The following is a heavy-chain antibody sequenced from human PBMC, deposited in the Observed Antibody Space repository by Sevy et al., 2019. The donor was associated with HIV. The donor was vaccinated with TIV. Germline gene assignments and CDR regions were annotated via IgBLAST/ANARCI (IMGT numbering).Heavy chain of an antibody. Sequence: GGSLRLSCAASGFTFSNYSMNWVRQAPGKGLEWVSSITSNSYIYYADSVKGRFTISRDNAKNSLYLQMNSLRAEDTAVYYCARDGGYCSSTSCFYYFDYWGQGTLVTVSS. V-gene: IGHV3-21*01. J-gene: IGHJ4*02. D-gene: IGHD2-2*01. CDR1: GFTFSNYS. CDR3: ARDGGYCSSTSCFYYFDY. CDR2: ITSNSYI.